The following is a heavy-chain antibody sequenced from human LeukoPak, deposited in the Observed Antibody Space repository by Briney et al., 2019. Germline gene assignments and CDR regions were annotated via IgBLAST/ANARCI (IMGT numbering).Heavy chain of an antibody. J-gene: IGHJ4*02. D-gene: IGHD1-26*01. CDR2: IKSKTDGGTT. Sequence: GGSLRLSRAASGFTFSNAWMSWVRQAPGKGRGWVNNIKSKTDGGTTNFAAPVKGRFTISRDDSKNTLYLQINSLKTEDTAVYYCTTDRGSYYGYWGRGTLVTVSS. V-gene: IGHV3-15*06. CDR3: TTDRGSYYGY. CDR1: GFTFSNAW.